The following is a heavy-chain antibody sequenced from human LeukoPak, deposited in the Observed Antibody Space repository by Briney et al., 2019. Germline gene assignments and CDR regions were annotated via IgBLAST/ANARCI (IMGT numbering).Heavy chain of an antibody. CDR2: ISAYNGNT. Sequence: GASVKVSCKASGYXFTSYGMSWVRQAPGQGLEWMGWISAYNGNTNYAQKLQGRVTMTTDTSTSTAYMELRSLRSDDTAVYYCARDCSSTSCYYYYYGMDVWGQGTTVTVSS. D-gene: IGHD2-2*01. CDR3: ARDCSSTSCYYYYYGMDV. J-gene: IGHJ6*02. V-gene: IGHV1-18*01. CDR1: GYXFTSYG.